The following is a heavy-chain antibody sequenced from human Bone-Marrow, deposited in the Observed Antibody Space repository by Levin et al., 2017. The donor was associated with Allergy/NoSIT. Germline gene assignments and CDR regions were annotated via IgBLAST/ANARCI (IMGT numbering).Heavy chain of an antibody. V-gene: IGHV3-33*01. J-gene: IGHJ4*02. Sequence: GGSLRLSCAASGFTFENFGLHWVRQAPGKGLEWLAVIWSDGSKQFYADSVRGRSTISRDNSKNTLFLQMNSLSAEDTAVYYCARGRRFTTTGWFYFDSWGQGTLVTVSS. CDR3: ARGRRFTTTGWFYFDS. CDR1: GFTFENFG. CDR2: IWSDGSKQ. D-gene: IGHD6-19*01.